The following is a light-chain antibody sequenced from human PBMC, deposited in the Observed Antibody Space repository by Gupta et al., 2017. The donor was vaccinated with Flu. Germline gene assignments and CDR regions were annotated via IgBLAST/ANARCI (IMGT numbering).Light chain of an antibody. J-gene: IGKJ1*01. CDR2: KAS. V-gene: IGKV1-5*03. CDR3: QQYRSSRWT. Sequence: DIQLTQSPSTLSASVGDRVTITCRASQTIDSWLAWYQKKPGRAPKSLIYKASSLETGVPSRFSGSGSGTEFSLTISRLQPDDFATYYCQQYRSSRWTFGQGTKVEIK. CDR1: QTIDSW.